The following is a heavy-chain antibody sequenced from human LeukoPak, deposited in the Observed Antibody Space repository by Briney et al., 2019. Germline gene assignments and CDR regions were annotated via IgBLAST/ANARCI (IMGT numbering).Heavy chain of an antibody. CDR2: IYYSGST. V-gene: IGHV4-31*03. D-gene: IGHD6-19*01. CDR3: ARGLWLDPGAFDI. CDR1: GGSISSGGYS. Sequence: SETLSLTCTVSGGSISSGGYSWSWIRQHPGKGLEWIGYIYYSGSTYYNPSLKSRVTISVDTSKNQFSLKLSSVTAADTAVYYCARGLWLDPGAFDIWGQGTMVTVSS. J-gene: IGHJ3*02.